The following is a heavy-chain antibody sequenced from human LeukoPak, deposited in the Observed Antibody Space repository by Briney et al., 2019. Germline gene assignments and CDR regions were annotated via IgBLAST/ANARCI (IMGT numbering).Heavy chain of an antibody. CDR3: ARHADDSAFDI. CDR2: IYPGDSDA. CDR1: GYSFTSYW. D-gene: IGHD3-9*01. V-gene: IGHV5-51*01. Sequence: GESLKISCKGSGYSFTSYWIGWVRQVPGKGLEWMGIIYPGDSDARYSPSFQGQVTISADKSISTAYLQWSSLKASDTAMYYCARHADDSAFDIWGQGTMVTVSS. J-gene: IGHJ3*02.